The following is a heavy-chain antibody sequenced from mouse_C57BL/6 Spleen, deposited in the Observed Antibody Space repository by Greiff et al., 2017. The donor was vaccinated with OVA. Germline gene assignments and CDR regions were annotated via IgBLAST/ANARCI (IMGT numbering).Heavy chain of an antibody. Sequence: VQLQQPGAELVKPGASVKMSCKASGYTFTSYWITWVKQRPGQGLEWIGDIYPGSGSTNYNEKFKSKATLTVDTSSSTAYMQLSSLTSEDSAVYYCARRGTGTPYYYAMDYWGQGTSVTVSS. J-gene: IGHJ4*01. CDR2: IYPGSGST. D-gene: IGHD4-1*01. CDR1: GYTFTSYW. CDR3: ARRGTGTPYYYAMDY. V-gene: IGHV1-55*01.